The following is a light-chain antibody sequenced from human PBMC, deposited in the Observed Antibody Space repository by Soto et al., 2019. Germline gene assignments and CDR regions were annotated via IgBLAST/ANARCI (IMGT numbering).Light chain of an antibody. Sequence: QSALTQPPSASGSPGQSVTISCTGTSSDVGGYNYVSWYQQHPGKAPKLMIYEVSKRPSGVPDRFSGSKSGNTASLTVSGXXXXDXADYYCSSYAGSNNFVFGTGTKLT. CDR1: SSDVGGYNY. CDR2: EVS. V-gene: IGLV2-8*01. J-gene: IGLJ1*01. CDR3: SSYAGSNNFV.